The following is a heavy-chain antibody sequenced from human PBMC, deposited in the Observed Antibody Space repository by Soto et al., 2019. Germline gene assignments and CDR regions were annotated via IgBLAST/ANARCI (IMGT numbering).Heavy chain of an antibody. V-gene: IGHV1-46*01. CDR3: WSLDYGQWY. CDR1: GYTFTSHH. D-gene: IGHD3-10*01. CDR2: INPRSGGT. Sequence: ASVKVSCRASGYTFTSHHMHWVRQVPGEGLDWMGMINPRSGGTNSPQKFQGRVTMTRDTSTSTVYMELSSLRSEDTAVYYCWSLDYGQWYWGQG. J-gene: IGHJ4*02.